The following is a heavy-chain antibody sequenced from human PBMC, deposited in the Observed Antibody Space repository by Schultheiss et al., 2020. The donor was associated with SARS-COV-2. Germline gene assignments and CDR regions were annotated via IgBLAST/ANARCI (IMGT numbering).Heavy chain of an antibody. J-gene: IGHJ4*02. CDR3: ATVSSIARRPTYFNH. CDR2: ISSSSSYI. CDR1: GFTFSSYS. Sequence: GGSLRLSCAASGFTFSSYSMNWVRQAPGKGLEWVSSISSSSSYIYYADSLKGRFTISRDDAKNSLHLQMNSLRAEDTALYYCATVSSIARRPTYFNHWGQGTLVTVSS. D-gene: IGHD6-6*01. V-gene: IGHV3-21*01.